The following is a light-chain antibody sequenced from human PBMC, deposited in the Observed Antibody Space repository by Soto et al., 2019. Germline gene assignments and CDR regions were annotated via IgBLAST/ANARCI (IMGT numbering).Light chain of an antibody. J-gene: IGKJ4*01. CDR1: QDINNW. V-gene: IGKV1-12*01. CDR2: AAS. CDR3: QQANSFPIT. Sequence: DIQMTQSPSSVSASVGDRVTITCRASQDINNWLAWYQQKPGIAPKLVVSAASTLQSGVPSRFSGSGSGTDFTLTISSLQPEDLGTYYCQQANSFPITLGGGTKVQIK.